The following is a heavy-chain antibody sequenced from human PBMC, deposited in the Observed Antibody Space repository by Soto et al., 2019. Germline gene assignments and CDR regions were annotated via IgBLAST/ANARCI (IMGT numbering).Heavy chain of an antibody. CDR2: ISPYNGNT. J-gene: IGHJ4*02. V-gene: IGHV1-18*01. CDR1: GYTFSTYV. Sequence: ASVKVSCKASGYTFSTYVISWVRQAPGQGLEWMGWISPYNGNTNYAQKIQGRVSMAANTATGTAYMELRSLRSDDTAVYYCAGGNYYYDSSGYYTLDYWGQGTQVTVSS. CDR3: AGGNYYYDSSGYYTLDY. D-gene: IGHD3-22*01.